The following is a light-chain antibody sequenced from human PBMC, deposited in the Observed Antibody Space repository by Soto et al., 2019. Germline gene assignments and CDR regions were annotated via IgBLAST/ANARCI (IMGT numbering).Light chain of an antibody. CDR2: KAS. CDR3: QQYNNWPQT. J-gene: IGKJ1*01. Sequence: DIQMTQSPSTLSASVGDRVTITCRASQSVSSWVAWDHLKPGKAPKLLIYKASTLETAVPSRFSGSGSGTEFTLTTSSLQSEDFAVYYCQQYNNWPQTFGQGTKVDNK. V-gene: IGKV1-5*03. CDR1: QSVSSW.